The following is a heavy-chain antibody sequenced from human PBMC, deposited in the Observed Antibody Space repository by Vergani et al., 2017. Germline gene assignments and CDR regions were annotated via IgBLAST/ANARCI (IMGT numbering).Heavy chain of an antibody. CDR3: ARDSGSSSWYYDYYYGMDV. V-gene: IGHV1-69*13. D-gene: IGHD6-13*01. Sequence: QVQLVQSGAEAKKPGSSVKVSCKASGGTFSSYAISWVRQAPGQGLEWMGRIIPIFGTANYAQKFQGRVTITADESTSTAYMELSSLRSEDTAVYYCARDSGSSSWYYDYYYGMDVWGQGTTVTVSS. J-gene: IGHJ6*02. CDR2: IIPIFGTA. CDR1: GGTFSSYA.